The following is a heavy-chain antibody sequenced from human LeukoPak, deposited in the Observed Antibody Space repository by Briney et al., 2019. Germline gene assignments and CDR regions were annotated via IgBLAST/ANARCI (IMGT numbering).Heavy chain of an antibody. Sequence: ASVKISCKVSGYTFTDYYMHWVQQAPGKGLEWMGLVDPEDGETIYAEKFQGRVTITADTSTDTAYMELSSLRSEDTAVYYGAAHTPQMVRGVIITPWWFDPWGQGTLVTVSS. J-gene: IGHJ5*02. D-gene: IGHD3-10*01. CDR1: GYTFTDYY. V-gene: IGHV1-69-2*01. CDR2: VDPEDGET. CDR3: AAHTPQMVRGVIITPWWFDP.